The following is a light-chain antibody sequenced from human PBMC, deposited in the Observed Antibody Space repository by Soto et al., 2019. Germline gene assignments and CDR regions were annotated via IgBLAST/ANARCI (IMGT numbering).Light chain of an antibody. Sequence: DLQMTQSPTSLSASVGDRVTITCRASQGIRNYVAWYQQIPGKAPKLLIYAASTLQSGVPSRFSGSGSGTDFTLTINGLQPEDAATYSCQRYSSVPVFGPGTKVEIK. CDR3: QRYSSVPV. V-gene: IGKV1-27*01. CDR2: AAS. CDR1: QGIRNY. J-gene: IGKJ3*01.